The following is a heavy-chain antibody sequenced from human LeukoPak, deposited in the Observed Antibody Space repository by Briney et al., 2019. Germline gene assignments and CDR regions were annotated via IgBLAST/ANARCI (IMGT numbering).Heavy chain of an antibody. J-gene: IGHJ1*01. CDR3: AKDRGSSWLFQH. Sequence: GRSLRLSCAASGFTFSSYGMHWVRQAPGKGLEWVAVISYDGSNKYYADSVKGRFTISRDNSKNTLYPQMNSLRAEDTAVYYCAKDRGSSWLFQHWGQGTLVTVSS. V-gene: IGHV3-30*18. CDR2: ISYDGSNK. CDR1: GFTFSSYG. D-gene: IGHD6-13*01.